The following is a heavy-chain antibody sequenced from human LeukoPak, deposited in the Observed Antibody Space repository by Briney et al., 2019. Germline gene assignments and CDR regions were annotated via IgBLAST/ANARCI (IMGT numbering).Heavy chain of an antibody. J-gene: IGHJ4*02. Sequence: SGTLSLTCTVSGGSVSSGSYYWSWIRQPPGKGLEWIGYIYYSGSTNYNPSLKSRVTISVDTSKNQFSLKLSSVTAADTAVYYXARGGWEYYDFWXGYYYFDYWGQGTLVTVSS. D-gene: IGHD3-3*01. CDR1: GGSVSSGSYY. CDR2: IYYSGST. V-gene: IGHV4-61*01. CDR3: ARGGWEYYDFWXGYYYFDY.